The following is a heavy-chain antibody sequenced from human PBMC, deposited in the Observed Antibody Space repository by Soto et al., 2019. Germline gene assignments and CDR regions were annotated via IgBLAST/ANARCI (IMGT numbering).Heavy chain of an antibody. Sequence: SETLSLTCFVSGYSITAGGYYRRWLRHHPGQGLEWIGSFYSSGSISYYPSLRSRVSISSDTFSNKFSMSLTSVTAADTARYYCARDPTDSGGYSDSWGQGTLVIVSS. CDR1: GYSITAGGYY. CDR3: ARDPTDSGGYSDS. D-gene: IGHD3-22*01. V-gene: IGHV4-31*03. J-gene: IGHJ4*02. CDR2: FYSSGSI.